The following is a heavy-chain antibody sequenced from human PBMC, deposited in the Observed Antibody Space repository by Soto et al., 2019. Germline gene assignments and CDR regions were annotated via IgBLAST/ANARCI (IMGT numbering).Heavy chain of an antibody. J-gene: IGHJ4*02. Sequence: GEPLKISCKGSGYSFTSDWIAWVRQMPGKGLEWMGMIYPGDSDTRYSPSFQGQVTISADKSISTAYLQWSTLKASDSAMYYCARWYSSGWYYFDYWGQGTLVTVSS. CDR3: ARWYSSGWYYFDY. CDR1: GYSFTSDW. V-gene: IGHV5-51*01. D-gene: IGHD6-19*01. CDR2: IYPGDSDT.